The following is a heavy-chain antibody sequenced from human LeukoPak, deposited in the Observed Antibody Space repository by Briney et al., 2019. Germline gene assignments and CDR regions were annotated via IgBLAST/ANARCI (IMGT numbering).Heavy chain of an antibody. CDR2: IIPIFGTA. CDR3: ARGPQDYGDLRPNFDY. Sequence: SVKVSCTASGGTFSSYAISWVRQPPGQGLEWMGGIIPIFGTANYAQKFQGRVTITADKSTSTAYMELSSLRSEDTAVYYCARGPQDYGDLRPNFDYWGQGTLVTVSS. J-gene: IGHJ4*02. CDR1: GGTFSSYA. D-gene: IGHD4-17*01. V-gene: IGHV1-69*06.